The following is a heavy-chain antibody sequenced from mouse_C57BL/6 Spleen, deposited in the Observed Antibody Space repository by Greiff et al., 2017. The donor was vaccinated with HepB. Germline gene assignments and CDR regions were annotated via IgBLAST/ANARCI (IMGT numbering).Heavy chain of an antibody. CDR2: IRNKANGYTT. D-gene: IGHD6-1*01. V-gene: IGHV7-3*01. J-gene: IGHJ2*01. CDR3: ARSFPLTHYFDY. Sequence: EVQGVESGGGLVQPGGSLSLSCAASGFTFTDYYMSWVRQPPGKALEWLGFIRNKANGYTTEYSASVKGRFTISRDNSQSILSLQMNALRAEDSATYYCARSFPLTHYFDYWGQGTTLTVSS. CDR1: GFTFTDYY.